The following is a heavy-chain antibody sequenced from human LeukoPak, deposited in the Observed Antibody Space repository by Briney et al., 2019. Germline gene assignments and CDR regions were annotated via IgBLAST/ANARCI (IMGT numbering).Heavy chain of an antibody. CDR1: GYTFTSYD. CDR3: ARVSRYYDSSGR. J-gene: IGHJ4*02. V-gene: IGHV1-8*01. CDR2: MNPNSGNT. Sequence: GASVKVSCKASGYTFTSYDINWVRQATGRGLEWMGWMNPNSGNTGYAQKFQGRVTMTRNTSISTAYMELSSLRSEDTAVYYCARVSRYYDSSGRWGQGTLVTVSS. D-gene: IGHD3-22*01.